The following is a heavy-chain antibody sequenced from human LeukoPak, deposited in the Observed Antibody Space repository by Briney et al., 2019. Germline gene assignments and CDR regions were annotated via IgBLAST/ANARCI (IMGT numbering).Heavy chain of an antibody. J-gene: IGHJ4*02. CDR1: GGSISSYY. V-gene: IGHV4-59*08. Sequence: PSETLSLTCTVSGGSISSYYWSWIRQPPGKGLEWIGYIYYSGSTNYNPSLKSRVTIPVDTSKNQFSLKLSSVTAADTAVYYCGRRAYDYVWGSYRYYFDYWGQGTLVTVSS. D-gene: IGHD3-16*02. CDR2: IYYSGST. CDR3: GRRAYDYVWGSYRYYFDY.